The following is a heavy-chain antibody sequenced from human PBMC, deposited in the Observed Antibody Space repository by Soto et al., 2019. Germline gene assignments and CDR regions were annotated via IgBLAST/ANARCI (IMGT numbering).Heavy chain of an antibody. CDR2: IYYSGST. CDR3: ARRHSSPYFDY. J-gene: IGHJ4*02. Sequence: QVQLQESGPGLVKPSQTLSLTCTVSGGSISSGDYYWSWIRQPPGKGLEWIGSIYYSGSTYYNPSPKXRXTXSXXTSKNQCSLQLNSVTAADTAVYYCARRHSSPYFDYWGQGTLVTVSS. D-gene: IGHD6-13*01. V-gene: IGHV4-30-4*01. CDR1: GGSISSGDYY.